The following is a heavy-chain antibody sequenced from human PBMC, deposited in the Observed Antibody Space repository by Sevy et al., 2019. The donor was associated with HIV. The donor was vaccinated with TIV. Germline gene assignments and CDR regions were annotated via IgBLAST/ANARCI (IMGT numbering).Heavy chain of an antibody. V-gene: IGHV1-2*02. Sequence: ASVKVSCKASGYTFTGYYMHWVRQAPGQGLEWMGWINHDRGGPNYAPKFQGRVTLTRDTSISTAYMELSRLKSDDTAVYYCVRDDRDGYFDYWGQGTLVTVSS. CDR1: GYTFTGYY. CDR3: VRDDRDGYFDY. CDR2: INHDRGGP. J-gene: IGHJ4*02.